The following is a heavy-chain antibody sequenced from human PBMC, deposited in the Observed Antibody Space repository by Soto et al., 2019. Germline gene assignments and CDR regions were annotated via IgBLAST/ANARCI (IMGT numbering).Heavy chain of an antibody. D-gene: IGHD6-13*01. CDR1: GFTFSNFD. V-gene: IGHV3-23*01. CDR2: ISTSGGTT. CDR3: ATGTAAPAH. Sequence: GGSLRLSCAASGFTFSNFDMGWVRQARGKGLEWVSGISTSGGTTYYADSVKGRCTSSRDNSKNTLYLQMTSLRAEDTAVYYCATGTAAPAHWGQGTLVTVSS. J-gene: IGHJ1*01.